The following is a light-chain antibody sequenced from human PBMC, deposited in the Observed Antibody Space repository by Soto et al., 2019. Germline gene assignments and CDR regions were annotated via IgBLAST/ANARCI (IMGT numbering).Light chain of an antibody. V-gene: IGKV3-20*01. CDR2: GAS. Sequence: ETVLTQSPGTLSLSPGERATLSCRASQSVSSNYLAWYQQKPGQAPRLLIYGASNRATGIPDRFSGSGSGTDFTLTISRLEPEDFAVYYCQQYGRSPHTFGQGTKLEIK. CDR1: QSVSSNY. J-gene: IGKJ2*01. CDR3: QQYGRSPHT.